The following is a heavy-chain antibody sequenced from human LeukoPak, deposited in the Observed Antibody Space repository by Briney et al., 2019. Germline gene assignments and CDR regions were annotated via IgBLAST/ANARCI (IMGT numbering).Heavy chain of an antibody. V-gene: IGHV3-7*01. D-gene: IGHD3-10*01. J-gene: IGHJ4*02. CDR3: AKDHSNALLRFGEVIRKTRDGYFDY. CDR1: GFTLSSRDW. CDR2: IKQDGSEK. Sequence: GGSLRLSCVASGFTLSSRDWMTWVRQAPGKGLEWVANIKQDGSEKNYVDSVKGRFTISRDNAKNSVDLQMNSLRVEDTAVYYCAKDHSNALLRFGEVIRKTRDGYFDYWGQGTLVTVSS.